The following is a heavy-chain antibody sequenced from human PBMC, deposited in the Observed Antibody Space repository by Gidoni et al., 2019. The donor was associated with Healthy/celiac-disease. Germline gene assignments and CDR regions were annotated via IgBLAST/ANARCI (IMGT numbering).Heavy chain of an antibody. Sequence: EVQLVESGGGLVQPRRSLRLSCAASGFPFADYAMHLFRQAPGKGLEGVSGISWNSGSIGYADSVKGRFTISRDNAKNSLYLQMNSLRAEDTALYYCAKASRDSSGYYYWYFDLWGRGTLVTVSS. CDR3: AKASRDSSGYYYWYFDL. CDR1: GFPFADYA. V-gene: IGHV3-9*01. J-gene: IGHJ2*01. CDR2: ISWNSGSI. D-gene: IGHD3-22*01.